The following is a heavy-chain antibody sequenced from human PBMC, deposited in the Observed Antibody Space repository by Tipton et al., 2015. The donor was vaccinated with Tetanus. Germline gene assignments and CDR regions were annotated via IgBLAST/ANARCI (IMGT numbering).Heavy chain of an antibody. CDR1: GGSISSSSYY. V-gene: IGHV4-39*01. J-gene: IGHJ4*02. D-gene: IGHD4-17*01. CDR2: IYYSGST. CDR3: ARLTTTVTTGHY. Sequence: TLSLTCTVSGGSISSSSYYWGWIRQPPGKGLEWIGSIYYSGSTYYNPSLKSRVTISVDTSKNQFSLKLSSVTAADTAVYYCARLTTTVTTGHYWGQGTLVTVSS.